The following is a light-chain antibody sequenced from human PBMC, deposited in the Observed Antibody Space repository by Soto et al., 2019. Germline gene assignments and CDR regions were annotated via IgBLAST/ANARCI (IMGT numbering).Light chain of an antibody. CDR3: QQYNNWPLT. CDR2: GAS. Sequence: EIVMTQSPATLSVSPGERATLSCRASQSVSSNLAWYQQKPGQAPRLLIYGASTRATGIPDRFSGSGSGTEFTLTFSSLQSEDFAVYYCQQYNNWPLTFGGGSKVETK. V-gene: IGKV3-15*01. J-gene: IGKJ4*01. CDR1: QSVSSN.